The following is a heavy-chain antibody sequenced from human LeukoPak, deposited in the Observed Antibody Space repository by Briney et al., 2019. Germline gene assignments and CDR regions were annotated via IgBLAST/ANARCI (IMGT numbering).Heavy chain of an antibody. D-gene: IGHD6-13*01. V-gene: IGHV3-33*01. J-gene: IGHJ6*02. CDR3: ARDRASSWYGMDV. Sequence: GRSLRLPCAASGFSFSSYGMHWVRRAPGKGLEWVALIWSDGNNKYYADSVQGRFTISRDNSKNTLYLQMNSLRAEDTAVYYCARDRASSWYGMDVWGQGTTVTVSS. CDR2: IWSDGNNK. CDR1: GFSFSSYG.